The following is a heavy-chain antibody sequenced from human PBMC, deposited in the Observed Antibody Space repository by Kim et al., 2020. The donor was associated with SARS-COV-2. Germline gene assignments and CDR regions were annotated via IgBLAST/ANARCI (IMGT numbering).Heavy chain of an antibody. V-gene: IGHV3-9*01. Sequence: AECVKGRFTISRDNAKTSLYLQMTSLSAEDTALYYCAKARADILTGYQDYWGQGTLVTVSS. D-gene: IGHD3-9*01. CDR3: AKARADILTGYQDY. J-gene: IGHJ4*02.